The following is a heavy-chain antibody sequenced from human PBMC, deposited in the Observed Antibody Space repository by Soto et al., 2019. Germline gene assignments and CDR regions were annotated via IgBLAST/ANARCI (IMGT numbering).Heavy chain of an antibody. V-gene: IGHV1-69*01. CDR2: IIPMFGTA. CDR1: GDTFSSSA. J-gene: IGHJ4*02. CDR3: ARVGPAHYYDSSGYYSPLDY. D-gene: IGHD3-22*01. Sequence: QVQLVQSGAEVQKPGSSVKVSCKASGDTFSSSAINWVRQAPGQGLEWMGGIIPMFGTANYAQKFKGSVTITAGESTSTVYMELGSLRSEDTAVYYCARVGPAHYYDSSGYYSPLDYWGQGTLVTVSS.